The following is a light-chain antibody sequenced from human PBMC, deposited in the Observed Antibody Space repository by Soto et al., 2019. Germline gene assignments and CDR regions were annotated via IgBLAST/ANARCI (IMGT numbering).Light chain of an antibody. CDR1: QTISSW. CDR3: QHSISYSGE. Sequence: DIQMTQSPSTLSGSVGNRVTIACRASQTISSWLAWYQQKPRKAPTLLIYKASTLKSGVPSTSSGSGSGTECTVTISSLQPYYFATDCCQHSISYSGEFGKGTKV. CDR2: KAS. J-gene: IGKJ1*01. V-gene: IGKV1-5*03.